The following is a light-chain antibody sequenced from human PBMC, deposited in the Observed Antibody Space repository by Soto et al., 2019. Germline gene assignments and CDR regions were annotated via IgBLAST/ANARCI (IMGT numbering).Light chain of an antibody. Sequence: QSALTQPASVSGSPGQSITISCTGTSSDVGAYNYVSWYQHHPGKAPKLLIYEVSNRPSGVSNRFSGSKSANTASLTISGLQAEDEAHYFCSSYTGSITSPVVFGGGTKLTVL. CDR3: SSYTGSITSPVV. CDR2: EVS. J-gene: IGLJ2*01. CDR1: SSDVGAYNY. V-gene: IGLV2-14*01.